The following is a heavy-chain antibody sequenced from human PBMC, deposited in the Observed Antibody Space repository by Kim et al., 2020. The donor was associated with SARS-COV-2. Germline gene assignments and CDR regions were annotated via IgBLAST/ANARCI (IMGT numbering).Heavy chain of an antibody. CDR3: ARGRILPYGDFSSHGMDV. Sequence: SETLSLTCTVSGGSISSGDYYWSWIRQPPGKGLEWIGYIYYSGSTYYNPSLKSRVTISVDTSKNQFSLKLSSVTAADTAVYYCARGRILPYGDFSSHGMDVWGQGTTVTVSS. CDR1: GGSISSGDYY. D-gene: IGHD4-17*01. V-gene: IGHV4-30-4*01. J-gene: IGHJ6*02. CDR2: IYYSGST.